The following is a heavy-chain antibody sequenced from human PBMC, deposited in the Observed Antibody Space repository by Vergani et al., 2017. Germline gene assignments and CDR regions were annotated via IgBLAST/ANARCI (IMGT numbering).Heavy chain of an antibody. J-gene: IGHJ4*02. V-gene: IGHV3-33*06. CDR1: GFTFSSYG. CDR3: AKDLGYYDILTGYYSGFDY. Sequence: QVQLVESGGGVVQPGRSLRLSCAASGFTFSSYGMHWVRQAPGKGLEWVAVIWYDGSNKYYADSVKGRFTISRDNSKNTLYLQMNSLRAEDTAVYYCAKDLGYYDILTGYYSGFDYWGQGTLVTVSS. D-gene: IGHD3-9*01. CDR2: IWYDGSNK.